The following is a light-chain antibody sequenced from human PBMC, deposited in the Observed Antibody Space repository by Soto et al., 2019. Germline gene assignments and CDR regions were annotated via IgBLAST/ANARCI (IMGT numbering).Light chain of an antibody. CDR2: GAS. J-gene: IGKJ1*01. CDR3: PEYNIWPRM. Sequence: PGERATLLRRASQRVNINLAWYQQKPGQAPRLLIYGASTRATGIPARFSGSGSGTEFTFTISSLQSEDFGVYGCPEYNIWPRMLGQGHMVDIK. V-gene: IGKV3-15*01. CDR1: QRVNIN.